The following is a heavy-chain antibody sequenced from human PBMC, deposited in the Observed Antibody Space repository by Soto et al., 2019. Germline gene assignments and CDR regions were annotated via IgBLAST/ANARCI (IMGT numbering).Heavy chain of an antibody. D-gene: IGHD6-13*01. J-gene: IGHJ3*02. Sequence: GGSLRLSCAASGFTFSSYAMSWVRQAPGKGLEWVSAISGSGGSTYYADSVKGRFTISRDNSKNTLYLQMNSLRAEDTAVYYCAKLVGSSSWDRLGAFDIWGQGTMVTVSS. CDR2: ISGSGGST. V-gene: IGHV3-23*01. CDR1: GFTFSSYA. CDR3: AKLVGSSSWDRLGAFDI.